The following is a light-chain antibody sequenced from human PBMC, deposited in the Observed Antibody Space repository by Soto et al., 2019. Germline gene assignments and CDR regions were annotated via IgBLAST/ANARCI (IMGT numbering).Light chain of an antibody. CDR2: DAS. CDR1: QSISSW. CDR3: QQYNSYWAT. Sequence: DIQMTQSPSTLSASVGDRVTITCRASQSISSWLAWYQQKPGKAPKLLIYDASSLESGVPSRFSGSGSGTEFILTISSLQPDDFATYYCQQYNSYWATFGQGTKVEIK. J-gene: IGKJ1*01. V-gene: IGKV1-5*01.